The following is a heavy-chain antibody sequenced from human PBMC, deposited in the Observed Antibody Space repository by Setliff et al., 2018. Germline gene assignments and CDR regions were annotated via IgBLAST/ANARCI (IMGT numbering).Heavy chain of an antibody. CDR3: ARDGHNAYYFDY. CDR1: GFSFSNYW. V-gene: IGHV3-74*01. D-gene: IGHD1-1*01. Sequence: GGSLRLSCAASGFSFSNYWMHWVRQAPGKGLVWVSRINSDGGSTNYADSVKGQFTVSRDNAKNTLYLQMNSLRAEDTAVYYCARDGHNAYYFDYWGLGTLVTVSS. J-gene: IGHJ4*02. CDR2: INSDGGST.